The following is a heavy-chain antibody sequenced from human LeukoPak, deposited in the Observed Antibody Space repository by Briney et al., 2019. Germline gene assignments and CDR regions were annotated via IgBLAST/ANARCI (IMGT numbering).Heavy chain of an antibody. Sequence: GGSLRLSCAASGFTFSGHNMNWVRQAPGKGLEWVSSISSSSSYIYYADSVKGRFTISRDNAKNSLYLQMNSLRAEDTAVYYCASQGYDFWSGYYHYIDYWGQGTLVTVSS. V-gene: IGHV3-21*01. J-gene: IGHJ4*02. CDR1: GFTFSGHN. CDR2: ISSSSSYI. CDR3: ASQGYDFWSGYYHYIDY. D-gene: IGHD3-3*01.